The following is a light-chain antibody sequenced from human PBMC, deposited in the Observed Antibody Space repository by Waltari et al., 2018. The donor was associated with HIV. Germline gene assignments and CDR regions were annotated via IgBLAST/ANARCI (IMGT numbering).Light chain of an antibody. J-gene: IGLJ3*02. Sequence: QSALTQPAPVSGSPGQTITISCIGATAHILDHHSISLYQHPPPTRPHLIVPDDDSRPSVVPFRFSASKSNNTASLTISGLHFDDEGDYYCASSVPGGALVFGGGTKVTV. CDR1: TAHILDHHS. CDR2: DDD. CDR3: ASSVPGGALV. V-gene: IGLV2-14*01.